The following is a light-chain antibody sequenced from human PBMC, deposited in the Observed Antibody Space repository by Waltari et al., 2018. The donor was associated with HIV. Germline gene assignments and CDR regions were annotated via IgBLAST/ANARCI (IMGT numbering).Light chain of an antibody. Sequence: QSVLTQPPSVSATPGQKATISCSGSSSNIGNNSVSWYQQVPGTAPKLLIYDNNKRPSGIPDRFSGSKSGTSATLGVTGLQTGDEADYYCGTWDSSLSTSFFGGGTKLTVL. V-gene: IGLV1-51*01. CDR1: SSNIGNNS. CDR2: DNN. CDR3: GTWDSSLSTSF. J-gene: IGLJ2*01.